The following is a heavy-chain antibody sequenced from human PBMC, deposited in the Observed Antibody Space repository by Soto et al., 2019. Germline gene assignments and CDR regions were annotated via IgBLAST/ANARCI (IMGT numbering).Heavy chain of an antibody. J-gene: IGHJ6*02. CDR3: ARDSPPPELRFLEWHNYDYNGMDV. V-gene: IGHV1-18*01. D-gene: IGHD3-3*01. Sequence: QVQVVQSGDEVKETGASVRVSCKTSGYSFTAYGISWGRQAPGQGLEWMGWISCYNGKTKYAQKVQGRVTMTTDTSTSTAYMEVRSMISEDTAIYYCARDSPPPELRFLEWHNYDYNGMDVWGQGTTVTVSS. CDR2: ISCYNGKT. CDR1: GYSFTAYG.